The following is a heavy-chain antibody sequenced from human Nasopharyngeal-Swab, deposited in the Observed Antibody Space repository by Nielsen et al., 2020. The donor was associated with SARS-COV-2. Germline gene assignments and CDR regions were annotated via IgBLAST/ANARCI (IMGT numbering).Heavy chain of an antibody. CDR3: ARLTYVIRGYNWFDP. CDR1: GDSISSDNW. J-gene: IGHJ5*02. D-gene: IGHD2-21*01. Sequence: SETLSLTCAVSGDSISSDNWWRWVRQPPGKGLEWIGEITHRGGTNYNPSLKSRVTISVDKSKNQFSMMLSSVTAADTAVYYCARLTYVIRGYNWFDPWGQGTLVTVSS. V-gene: IGHV4-4*02. CDR2: ITHRGGT.